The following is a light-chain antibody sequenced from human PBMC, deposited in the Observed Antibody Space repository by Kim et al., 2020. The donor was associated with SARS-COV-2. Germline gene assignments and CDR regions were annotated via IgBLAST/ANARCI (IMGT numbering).Light chain of an antibody. CDR3: QQSYSMPWT. CDR2: SAS. J-gene: IGKJ1*01. CDR1: QSVSTY. V-gene: IGKV1-39*01. Sequence: ASVRDRVTRSCRERQSVSTYLNWYQQRTGKAPKLLIYSASTLQTGVSARVSGTGSGTEFTLTISSLQPEDLATYDCQQSYSMPWTFGLGTKVDI.